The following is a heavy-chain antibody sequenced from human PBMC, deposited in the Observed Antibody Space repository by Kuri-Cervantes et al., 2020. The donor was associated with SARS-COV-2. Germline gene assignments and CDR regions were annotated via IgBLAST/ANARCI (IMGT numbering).Heavy chain of an antibody. CDR2: IIPIFGTA. Sequence: SVKVSCKASGGTFSSYAISWVRQAPGQGLEWMGWIIPIFGTANYAQKFQGRVTITADESTSTAYMELSSLRSEDTAVYYCARDCKDSSSSSTFDYWGQGTLVTVSS. J-gene: IGHJ4*02. V-gene: IGHV1-69*13. CDR3: ARDCKDSSSSSTFDY. CDR1: GGTFSSYA. D-gene: IGHD6-6*01.